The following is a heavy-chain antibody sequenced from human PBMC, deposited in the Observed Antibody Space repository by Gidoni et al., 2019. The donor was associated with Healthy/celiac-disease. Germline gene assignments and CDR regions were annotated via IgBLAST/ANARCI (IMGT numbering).Heavy chain of an antibody. CDR2: ISGSGGST. J-gene: IGHJ5*02. D-gene: IGHD3-9*01. Sequence: EVQLLESGGGLVHPGGYLRLHCAASGFTFSRVASSWVRQAPGKGLEWVSAISGSGGSTYYADSLKGRFTISRDNSKNTLYLQMNSLRAEDTAVYYCAKQPHYDILTGYHKKNWLDPWGQRTLVTVSS. CDR1: GFTFSRVA. CDR3: AKQPHYDILTGYHKKNWLDP. V-gene: IGHV3-23*01.